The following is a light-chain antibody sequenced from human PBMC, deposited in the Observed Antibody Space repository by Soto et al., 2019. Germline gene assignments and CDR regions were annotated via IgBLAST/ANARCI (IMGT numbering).Light chain of an antibody. Sequence: EIVLTQSPGTLSLSPGERATLSCRASQSVSSSFLAWYQQKPGQAPRLLIYGASSRATGIPDRFSGSGSGTDFTFTISRLEPEDVAVYYFQQYDSSPLTFGGGTKVEIK. V-gene: IGKV3-20*01. J-gene: IGKJ4*01. CDR1: QSVSSSF. CDR3: QQYDSSPLT. CDR2: GAS.